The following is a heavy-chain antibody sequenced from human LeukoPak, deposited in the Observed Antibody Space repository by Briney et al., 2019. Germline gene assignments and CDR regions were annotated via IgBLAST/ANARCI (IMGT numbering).Heavy chain of an antibody. Sequence: GASVKVSCKASGYTFAKHAIHWVRQAPGQRLEWMGWINAGNGDTRYSQKFQGGVTITRDTSARTAYMELSSLRSEDTAVYYCARSILVVPVASHYNYGVDVWGQGTTVIVSS. CDR3: ARSILVVPVASHYNYGVDV. J-gene: IGHJ6*02. CDR1: GYTFAKHA. V-gene: IGHV1-3*01. CDR2: INAGNGDT. D-gene: IGHD2-15*01.